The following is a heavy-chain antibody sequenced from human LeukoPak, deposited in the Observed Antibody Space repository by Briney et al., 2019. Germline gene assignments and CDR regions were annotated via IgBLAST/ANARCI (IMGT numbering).Heavy chain of an antibody. CDR3: AKGSKDYYDDTGYYSHGMDV. J-gene: IGHJ6*02. D-gene: IGHD3-22*01. Sequence: GRSLRLSCAASGFTFSIYGMHWVRQAPGKGLEWVAVISFDGSNKYYAVSVKGRFTISRDNAKNTLYLQMNSLGAEDTAVYYCAKGSKDYYDDTGYYSHGMDVWGHGTTVTVSS. V-gene: IGHV3-30*18. CDR2: ISFDGSNK. CDR1: GFTFSIYG.